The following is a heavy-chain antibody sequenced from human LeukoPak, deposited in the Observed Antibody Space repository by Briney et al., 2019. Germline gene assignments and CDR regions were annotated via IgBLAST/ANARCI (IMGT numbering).Heavy chain of an antibody. CDR3: ARGFTSGFWSGYYLFDYYYYYLDV. D-gene: IGHD3-3*01. CDR2: MNPNSGNT. Sequence: ASVKVSCKASGYTFTSYDINWVRQATGQGLEWMGWMNPNSGNTGYAQKFQGRVTMTRNTSISTAYMELSSLRSEDTAVYYCARGFTSGFWSGYYLFDYYYYYLDVWGKGTTVTVSS. V-gene: IGHV1-8*01. CDR1: GYTFTSYD. J-gene: IGHJ6*03.